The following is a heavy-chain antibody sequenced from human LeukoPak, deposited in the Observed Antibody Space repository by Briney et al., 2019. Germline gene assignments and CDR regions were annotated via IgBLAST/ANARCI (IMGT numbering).Heavy chain of an antibody. CDR3: AKDLKRIAVAGSGDY. V-gene: IGHV3-23*01. Sequence: PGGSLRLSCAASGFTFSSSAMSWVRQVPGKGLEWVSGISASGGSTYYADSVKGRFTISRDNSKNTLSLQMNSLRVEDTAVYYCAKDLKRIAVAGSGDYWGQGTLVTVSS. CDR1: GFTFSSSA. CDR2: ISASGGST. D-gene: IGHD6-19*01. J-gene: IGHJ4*02.